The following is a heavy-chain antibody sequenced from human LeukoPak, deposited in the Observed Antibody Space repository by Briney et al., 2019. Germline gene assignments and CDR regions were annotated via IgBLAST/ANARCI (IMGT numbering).Heavy chain of an antibody. D-gene: IGHD6-13*01. J-gene: IGHJ6*03. CDR2: INPNSGGT. CDR1: GYTFTGYY. CDR3: ARPAAADLYYYYYYYMDV. V-gene: IGHV1-2*02. Sequence: ASVKVSCKASGYTFTGYYMHWVRQAPGQGLEWMGWINPNSGGTNYAQKFQGRVTMTRDTSISTAYMELSRLSSDDTAVYYCARPAAADLYYYYYYYMDVWGKGTTVTVSS.